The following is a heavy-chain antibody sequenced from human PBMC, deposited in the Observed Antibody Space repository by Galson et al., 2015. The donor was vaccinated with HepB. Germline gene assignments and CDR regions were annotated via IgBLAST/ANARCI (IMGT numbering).Heavy chain of an antibody. D-gene: IGHD2-2*01. CDR3: ARDGGGQVGRGFDY. CDR1: GITFSSFW. CDR2: INQDGGQT. V-gene: IGHV3-7*01. J-gene: IGHJ4*02. Sequence: SLRLSCAASGITFSSFWMTWVRQAPGKGLEWVASINQDGGQTFYVDSMKGRFAISRDNAKTSLYLQMDSLRVEDTAVYYCARDGGGQVGRGFDYWGQGTLVTVSS.